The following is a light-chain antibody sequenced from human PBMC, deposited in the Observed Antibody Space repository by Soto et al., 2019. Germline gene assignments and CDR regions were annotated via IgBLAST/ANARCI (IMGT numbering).Light chain of an antibody. J-gene: IGKJ5*01. Sequence: EIVLTQSPGTLSLSPVERATLSCRASQSVSSSYLAWYQQKPGQAPSLLIYGASSRATGTPDRFIGSGSGTDFTLTISRLEPEDSAVYYCQQYATSPITFGQGTRLEIK. CDR2: GAS. V-gene: IGKV3-20*01. CDR1: QSVSSSY. CDR3: QQYATSPIT.